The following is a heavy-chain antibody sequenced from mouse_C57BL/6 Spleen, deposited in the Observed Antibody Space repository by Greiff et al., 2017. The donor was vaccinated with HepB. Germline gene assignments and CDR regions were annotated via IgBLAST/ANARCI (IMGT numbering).Heavy chain of an antibody. V-gene: IGHV1-59*01. D-gene: IGHD2-5*01. CDR2: IDPSDSYT. Sequence: QVQLKQPGAELVRPGTSVKLSCKASGYTFTSYWMHWVKQRPGQGLEWIGVIDPSDSYTNYNQKFKGKATLTVDTSSSTAYMQLSSLTSEDSAVYYCAREGSNYPYAMDYWGQGTSVTVSS. CDR3: AREGSNYPYAMDY. J-gene: IGHJ4*01. CDR1: GYTFTSYW.